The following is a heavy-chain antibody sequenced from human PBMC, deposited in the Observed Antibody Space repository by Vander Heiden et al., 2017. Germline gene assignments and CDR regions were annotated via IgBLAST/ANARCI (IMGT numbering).Heavy chain of an antibody. J-gene: IGHJ4*02. CDR1: GFIFSSYG. CDR2: ISYDGSNK. CDR3: AKEYSSGWYVDY. V-gene: IGHV3-30*18. Sequence: QVQLVESGGGVVQPGRSLRLSCAASGFIFSSYGMHWVRQAPGKGLEWVAVISYDGSNKYYADSVKGRFTISRDNSKNTLYLQMNSLRAEDTAVYYCAKEYSSGWYVDYWGQGTLVTVSS. D-gene: IGHD6-19*01.